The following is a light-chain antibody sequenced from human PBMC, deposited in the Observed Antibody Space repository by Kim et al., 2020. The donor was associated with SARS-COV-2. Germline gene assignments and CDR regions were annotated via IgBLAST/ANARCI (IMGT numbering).Light chain of an antibody. CDR3: SSYAGGRYV. CDR2: EVT. CDR1: SSDIGAYNY. J-gene: IGLJ1*01. V-gene: IGLV2-8*01. Sequence: PGQSVTISRTGTSSDIGAYNYVSWYQQHPGTAPKLIICEVTNRPSGVPDRFSGSKSGNTASLTISGLQAEDEADYYCSSYAGGRYVFGTGTKVTVL.